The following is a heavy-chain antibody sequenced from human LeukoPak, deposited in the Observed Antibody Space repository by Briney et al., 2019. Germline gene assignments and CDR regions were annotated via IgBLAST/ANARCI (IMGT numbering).Heavy chain of an antibody. J-gene: IGHJ4*02. CDR2: ISGSGGST. CDR3: ARGSRKGSSWYYFDY. CDR1: GFTFSSYA. Sequence: GGSLRLSCAASGFTFSSYAMSWVRQAPGKGLEWVSAISGSGGSTYYADSVKGRFTISRDNSKNTLYLQMNSLRAEDTAVYYCARGSRKGSSWYYFDYWGQGTLVTVSS. V-gene: IGHV3-23*01. D-gene: IGHD6-13*01.